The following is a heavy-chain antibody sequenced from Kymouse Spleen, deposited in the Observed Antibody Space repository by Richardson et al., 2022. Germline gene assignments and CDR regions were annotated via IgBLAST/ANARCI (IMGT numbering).Heavy chain of an antibody. Sequence: QVQLVQSGAEVKKPGASVKVSCKASGYTFTSYAMHWVRQAPGQRLEWMGWINAGNGNTKYSQKFQGRVTITRDTSASTAYMELSSLRSEDTAVYYCARDYDFWSGYYTYYFDYWGQGTLVTVSS. D-gene: IGHD3-3*01. CDR2: INAGNGNT. CDR1: GYTFTSYA. J-gene: IGHJ4*02. V-gene: IGHV1-3*01. CDR3: ARDYDFWSGYYTYYFDY.